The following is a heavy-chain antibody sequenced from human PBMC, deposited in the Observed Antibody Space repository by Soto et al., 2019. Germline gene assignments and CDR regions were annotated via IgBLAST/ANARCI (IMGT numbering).Heavy chain of an antibody. CDR3: SRSLDS. CDR2: INLDGSEK. CDR1: GFTFSSFW. J-gene: IGHJ4*02. Sequence: GGSLRLSCAASGFTFSSFWMDWVRQAPGKGLEWVANINLDGSEKHYVDSVKGRFTISRDNAKNSLYLQMSSLTAEDSALYYCSRSLDSWGQGTRVTVSS. V-gene: IGHV3-7*01.